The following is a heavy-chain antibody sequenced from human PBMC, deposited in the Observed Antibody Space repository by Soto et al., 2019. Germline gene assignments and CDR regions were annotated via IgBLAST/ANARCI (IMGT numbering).Heavy chain of an antibody. D-gene: IGHD6-19*01. J-gene: IGHJ6*03. CDR3: AARIAVAVTYYYMDV. CDR2: INHSGST. Sequence: SETLSLTCAVYGGSFRGYYWSWIRQPPGKGLEWIGEINHSGSTNYNPSLKSRVTISVDTSKNQFSLKLSSVTAADTAVYYCAARIAVAVTYYYMDVWGKGTTVTVS. CDR1: GGSFRGYY. V-gene: IGHV4-34*01.